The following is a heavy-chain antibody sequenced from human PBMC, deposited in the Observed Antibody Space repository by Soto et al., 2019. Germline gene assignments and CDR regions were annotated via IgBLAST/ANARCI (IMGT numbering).Heavy chain of an antibody. J-gene: IGHJ6*02. CDR1: GYTFAYRY. CDR3: VCLFDSYGMDL. V-gene: IGHV1-45*02. D-gene: IGHD2-21*01. CDR2: ITPFNGYT. Sequence: ASVKVSCKASGYTFAYRYLHWVRQAPGQALEWMGWITPFNGYTNYAQKFQDRVAITRDSSMSTAYMELSSLRSEDTAIYYCVCLFDSYGMDLWGQGTTVTVSS.